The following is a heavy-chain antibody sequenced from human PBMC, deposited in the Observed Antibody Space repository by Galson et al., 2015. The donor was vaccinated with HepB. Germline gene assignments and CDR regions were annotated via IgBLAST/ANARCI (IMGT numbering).Heavy chain of an antibody. Sequence: SLRLSCAASGFTFDDYAMHWVRHAPGKGLEWVSGISWISGSIGYAGSVKGRFTISRDNAKNSLYLQMNSLRAEDTALYYCAKDIYRFRMLYLSPAFDYWGQGTLVTVSS. CDR2: ISWISGSI. CDR1: GFTFDDYA. J-gene: IGHJ4*02. V-gene: IGHV3-9*01. CDR3: AKDIYRFRMLYLSPAFDY. D-gene: IGHD2-8*01.